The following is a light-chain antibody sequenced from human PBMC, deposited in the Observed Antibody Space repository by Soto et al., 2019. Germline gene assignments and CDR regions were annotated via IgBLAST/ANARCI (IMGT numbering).Light chain of an antibody. V-gene: IGKV3-20*01. CDR2: GAS. Sequence: EIVLTQSPGTLSFSPRERATLSCRASQSVSSSYLAWYQQKPGQAPRLLIYGASSRATGIPDRFSGSGSGTDFTLTISRLEPEDFAVYYCQQYGRSAITFGQGTRLEIK. CDR3: QQYGRSAIT. CDR1: QSVSSSY. J-gene: IGKJ5*01.